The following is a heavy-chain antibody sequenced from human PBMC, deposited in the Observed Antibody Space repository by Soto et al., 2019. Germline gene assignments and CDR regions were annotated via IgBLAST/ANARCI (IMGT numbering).Heavy chain of an antibody. CDR2: ISYDGSNK. Sequence: PGGSLRLSCAASGFTFSIYAMHWVRQAPGKGLEWVAVISYDGSNKYYADSVKGRFTISRDNSKNTLYLQMNSLRAEDTAVYYCARDLNVLRFLEWPLNYGMDVWGQGTTVTVSS. J-gene: IGHJ6*02. V-gene: IGHV3-30-3*01. CDR3: ARDLNVLRFLEWPLNYGMDV. CDR1: GFTFSIYA. D-gene: IGHD3-3*01.